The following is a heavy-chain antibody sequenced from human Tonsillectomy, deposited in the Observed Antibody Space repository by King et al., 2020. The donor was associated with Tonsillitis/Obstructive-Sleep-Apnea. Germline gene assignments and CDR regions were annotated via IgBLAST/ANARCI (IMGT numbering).Heavy chain of an antibody. D-gene: IGHD3-9*01. Sequence: LQLQESGPGLVKPSETLYLTCGVSGASIITNTWWSWVRQSPGKGLEWIGEISHSGITNYNPSLKSRVTMSVDKSKDQFSLRLNSVTAADTAVYYCVRGIPLFDWAPFDFWGQGTLVTVSS. V-gene: IGHV4-4*02. CDR2: ISHSGIT. CDR3: VRGIPLFDWAPFDF. J-gene: IGHJ4*02. CDR1: GASIITNTW.